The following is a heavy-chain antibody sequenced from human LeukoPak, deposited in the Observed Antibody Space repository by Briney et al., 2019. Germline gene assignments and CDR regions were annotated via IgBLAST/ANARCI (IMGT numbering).Heavy chain of an antibody. CDR1: GFTVSSNY. CDR3: DRDPSPYCGGDCHSGY. Sequence: GGSLRLSCAASGFTVSSNYMSWVRQAPGKGLEWVSVIYSGGSTYYADSVKGRFTISRDNSKNTLYLQMNSLRAEDTAVYYCDRDPSPYCGGDCHSGYWGQGTLVTVSS. CDR2: IYSGGST. J-gene: IGHJ4*02. D-gene: IGHD2-21*01. V-gene: IGHV3-53*01.